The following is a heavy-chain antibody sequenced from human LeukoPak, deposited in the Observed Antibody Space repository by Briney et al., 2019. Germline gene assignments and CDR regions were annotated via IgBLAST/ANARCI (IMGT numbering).Heavy chain of an antibody. CDR2: ISSSSSTI. CDR1: GFTFSSFS. Sequence: GGSLRLSCAASGFTFSSFSMNGVRQGPGRGLEGVSYISSSSSTIYYADSVKGRFTISRDNAKNSLYLQMNSLRAEDTAVYYCAREYSSGWYGGYYFAYWGQGTLVTVSS. D-gene: IGHD6-19*01. CDR3: AREYSSGWYGGYYFAY. J-gene: IGHJ4*02. V-gene: IGHV3-48*04.